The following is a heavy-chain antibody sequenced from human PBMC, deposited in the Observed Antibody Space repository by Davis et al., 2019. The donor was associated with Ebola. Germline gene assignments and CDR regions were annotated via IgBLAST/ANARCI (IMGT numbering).Heavy chain of an antibody. V-gene: IGHV4-59*08. Sequence: SETLSLTCTVSGGSITNYYWTWIRQPPGKGLEWIGYIYYSGSTYYNPSLKSRVTISVDTSKNQFSLKLSSVTAADTAVYYCARGRRAIFGVVMSYFDYWGQGTLVTVSS. J-gene: IGHJ4*02. CDR3: ARGRRAIFGVVMSYFDY. D-gene: IGHD3-3*01. CDR1: GGSITNYY. CDR2: IYYSGST.